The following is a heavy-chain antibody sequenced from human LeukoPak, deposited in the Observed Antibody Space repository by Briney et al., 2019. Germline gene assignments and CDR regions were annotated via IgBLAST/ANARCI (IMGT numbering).Heavy chain of an antibody. J-gene: IGHJ4*02. CDR3: ANLETAMVTNFGY. D-gene: IGHD5-18*01. CDR1: GLTFRSDW. Sequence: GGSLRLSCAASGLTFRSDWMSWVRQAPGKGLEWVAMIKQGGSDKYYVDSVKGRFTISSDNTKNSLNLQMNSLRAEDTAVYYCANLETAMVTNFGYWGQGTLVTVSS. CDR2: IKQGGSDK. V-gene: IGHV3-7*01.